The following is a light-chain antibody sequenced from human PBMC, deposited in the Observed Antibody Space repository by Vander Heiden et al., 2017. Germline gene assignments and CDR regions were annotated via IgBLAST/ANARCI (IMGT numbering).Light chain of an antibody. CDR3: QSADSRGTYVV. V-gene: IGLV3-25*03. CDR2: KDS. Sequence: SYELTQPPSVSVSPGQTARITCSGDALPKQYAYWYQQKPGQAPLLVMHKDSERPSGIPERFSGSSSGTTVTLTISGVQAEDEADYYCQSADSRGTYVVFGGGTKLTVL. CDR1: ALPKQY. J-gene: IGLJ2*01.